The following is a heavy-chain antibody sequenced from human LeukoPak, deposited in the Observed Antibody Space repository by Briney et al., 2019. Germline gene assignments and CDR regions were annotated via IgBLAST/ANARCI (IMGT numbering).Heavy chain of an antibody. J-gene: IGHJ4*02. V-gene: IGHV3-30*03. D-gene: IGHD1-26*01. CDR2: ISYDGSNK. CDR3: ARNPWELDMKKYYFDY. Sequence: PGGSLRLSCAASGFTFSSYGMHWVRQAPGKGLEWVAVISYDGSNKYYADSVKGRFTISRDNSKNTLYLQMNSLRAEDTAVYYCARNPWELDMKKYYFDYWGQGTLVTVSS. CDR1: GFTFSSYG.